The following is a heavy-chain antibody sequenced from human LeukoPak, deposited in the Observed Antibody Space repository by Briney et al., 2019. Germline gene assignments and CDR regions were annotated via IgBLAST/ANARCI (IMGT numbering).Heavy chain of an antibody. CDR1: GFTFSSYS. J-gene: IGHJ6*02. CDR3: AREYMALGGYYYGMDV. Sequence: GGSLRLSCAASGFTFSSYSMNWVRQAPGKGLEWVSYISSSSSTIYYADSVKGRFTISRDNVKNSLYLQMNSLRDEDTAVYYCAREYMALGGYYYGMDVWGQGTTVTVSS. V-gene: IGHV3-48*02. D-gene: IGHD3-3*01. CDR2: ISSSSSTI.